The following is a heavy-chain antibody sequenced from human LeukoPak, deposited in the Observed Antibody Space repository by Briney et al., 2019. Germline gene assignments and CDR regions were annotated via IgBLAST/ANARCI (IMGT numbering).Heavy chain of an antibody. CDR3: ARDSTVATYYGVDV. Sequence: GGSLRLSCAASGFSFSSYGMHWVRQAPGKGLEWVAVMSYDGSKEYYADSVKGRFTISRDNSKNTLYLQMNSLTAEDTAVYYCARDSTVATYYGVDVWGQGTTVTVSS. CDR1: GFSFSSYG. D-gene: IGHD6-19*01. V-gene: IGHV3-30*03. CDR2: MSYDGSKE. J-gene: IGHJ6*02.